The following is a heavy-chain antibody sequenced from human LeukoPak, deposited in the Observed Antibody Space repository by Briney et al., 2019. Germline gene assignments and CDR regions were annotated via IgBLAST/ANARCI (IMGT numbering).Heavy chain of an antibody. J-gene: IGHJ2*01. CDR1: GFTFSSYA. Sequence: PGGSLRLSCAASGFTFSSYAMSWVRQAPGKGLEWVSAISGSGGSTYYADSVKGRFTISRDNSKNTLYLKMNSLRAEDTAVYYCAKVKFGIGWYYWYFDLWGRGTLVTVSS. CDR2: ISGSGGST. CDR3: AKVKFGIGWYYWYFDL. D-gene: IGHD6-19*01. V-gene: IGHV3-23*01.